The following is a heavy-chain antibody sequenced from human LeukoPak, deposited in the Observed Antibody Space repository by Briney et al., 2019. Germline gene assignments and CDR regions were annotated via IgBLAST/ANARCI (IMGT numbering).Heavy chain of an antibody. J-gene: IGHJ6*04. CDR2: ISSSGSTI. D-gene: IGHD3-10*02. Sequence: GGSLRLSCAASGFTFSSYEMNWVRQAPGKGLEWVSYISSSGSTIYYADSVKGRFTISRDNAKNSLYLQMNSLRAEDTAVYYCAELGITMIGDVWGKGTTVTISS. CDR3: AELGITMIGDV. V-gene: IGHV3-48*03. CDR1: GFTFSSYE.